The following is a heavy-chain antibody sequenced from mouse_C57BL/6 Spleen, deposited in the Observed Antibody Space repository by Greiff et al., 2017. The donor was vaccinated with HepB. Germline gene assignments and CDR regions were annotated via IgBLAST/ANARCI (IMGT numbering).Heavy chain of an antibody. Sequence: DVKLVESGGGLVKPGGSLKLSCAASGFTFSDYGMHWVRQAPEKGLEWVAYISSGSSTIYYADTVKGRFTISRDNAKNTLFLQMTSLRSEDTAMYYCAGGGNYAWFAYWGQGTLVTVSA. J-gene: IGHJ3*01. CDR3: AGGGNYAWFAY. D-gene: IGHD2-1*01. CDR2: ISSGSSTI. CDR1: GFTFSDYG. V-gene: IGHV5-17*01.